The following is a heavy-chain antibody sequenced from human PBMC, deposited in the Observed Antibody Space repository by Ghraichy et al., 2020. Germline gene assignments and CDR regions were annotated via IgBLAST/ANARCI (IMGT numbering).Heavy chain of an antibody. Sequence: GGSLRLSCAASGLTFSSYPMGWVRQASGKGLEWVSGLSGSGGRTYYADSVKGRFTTSRDNDKDTLYLQMSSLRAEDTAIYYCVKLISSWSRPLLGYFQHWGQGTLVTVSA. CDR1: GLTFSSYP. J-gene: IGHJ1*01. CDR2: LSGSGGRT. D-gene: IGHD6-13*01. CDR3: VKLISSWSRPLLGYFQH. V-gene: IGHV3-23*01.